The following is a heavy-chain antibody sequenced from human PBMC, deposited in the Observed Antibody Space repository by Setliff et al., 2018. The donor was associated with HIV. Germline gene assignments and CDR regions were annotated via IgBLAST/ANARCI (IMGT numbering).Heavy chain of an antibody. CDR3: ASLDGSESPYIYYYYMDV. D-gene: IGHD3-10*01. CDR2: INYRGNT. J-gene: IGHJ6*03. Sequence: SETLSLTCTVSGGSISSGSYYWGWIRQPPGEGLEWIGSINYRGNTYYNPSLKSRAAISVDTSKNQISLKLSSVTAADTAVYYCASLDGSESPYIYYYYMDVWGKGTAVTVSS. CDR1: GGSISSGSYY. V-gene: IGHV4-39*01.